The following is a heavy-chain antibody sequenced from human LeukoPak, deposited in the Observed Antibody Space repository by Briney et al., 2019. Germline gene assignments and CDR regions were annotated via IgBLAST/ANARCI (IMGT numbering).Heavy chain of an antibody. Sequence: AGGCLRLSCAASGFTFSSYWMSWVRQAPGKGLEWVANIKQDGSEKYYVDSVKGRFTISRDNAKNSLYLQMNSLRAEDTAVYYCAFDCRGGSCYINWGQGTLVTVSS. D-gene: IGHD2-15*01. CDR1: GFTFSSYW. J-gene: IGHJ4*02. V-gene: IGHV3-7*03. CDR2: IKQDGSEK. CDR3: AFDCRGGSCYIN.